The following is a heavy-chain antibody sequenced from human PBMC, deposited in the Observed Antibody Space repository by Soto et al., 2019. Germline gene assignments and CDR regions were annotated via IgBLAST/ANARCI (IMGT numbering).Heavy chain of an antibody. J-gene: IGHJ4*02. CDR1: GYTFTSYG. Sequence: QVQLVQYGAEVKKPGASVKVSCKASGYTFTSYGISWVRQAPGQGLEWMGWISAYNGNTNYAQKLQGRVTMTTDTSTSTAYMELRSLRSAGTAVYYCARDVRRYCSGGSGSFDYWGQGTLVTVSS. CDR3: ARDVRRYCSGGSGSFDY. CDR2: ISAYNGNT. D-gene: IGHD2-15*01. V-gene: IGHV1-18*04.